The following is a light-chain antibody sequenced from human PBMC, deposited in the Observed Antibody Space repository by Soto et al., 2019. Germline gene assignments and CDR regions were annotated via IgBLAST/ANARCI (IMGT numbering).Light chain of an antibody. V-gene: IGLV2-11*01. CDR1: SSDVGGYNY. CDR3: CSYAGSYTLEV. J-gene: IGLJ2*01. Sequence: QSALTQPRSVSGSPGQSVTISCTGTSSDVGGYNYVSWYQQHPGKAPKLMIYDVSTRPSGVPDRFSGSKSGNTASLTISGLQAEDEADYYCCSYAGSYTLEVFGGGTKLTVL. CDR2: DVS.